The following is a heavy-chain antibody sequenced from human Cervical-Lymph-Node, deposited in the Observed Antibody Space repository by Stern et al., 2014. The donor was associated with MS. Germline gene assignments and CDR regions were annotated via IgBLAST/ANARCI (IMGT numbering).Heavy chain of an antibody. CDR3: GRGIKTFDP. D-gene: IGHD5-24*01. Sequence: QVQLGQSGAEVKKPGASVKVSCETSGFTFTDYYIHWVRQAPGQGLEWMGCINPKNGDTHSAQKFQGRFTMTRDTSISTGYMELNSLKSDDTAMYYCGRGIKTFDPWGQGTLVTVSS. CDR2: INPKNGDT. CDR1: GFTFTDYY. V-gene: IGHV1-2*02. J-gene: IGHJ5*02.